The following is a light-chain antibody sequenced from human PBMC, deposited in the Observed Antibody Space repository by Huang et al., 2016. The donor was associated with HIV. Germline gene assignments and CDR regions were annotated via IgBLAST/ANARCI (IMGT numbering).Light chain of an antibody. CDR3: MQRTQRPLT. CDR2: EVA. V-gene: IGKV2D-29*02. CDR1: QSLLHSDGETY. Sequence: DIVMTQPPLSLSVNPGQPASISCKSSQSLLHSDGETYLDWYLPKPGQSPQLLIYEVANRFSGVPDRFSGSGSGTDVTLRISRVEADDVGVYYCMQRTQRPLTFGGGTKVEIK. J-gene: IGKJ4*01.